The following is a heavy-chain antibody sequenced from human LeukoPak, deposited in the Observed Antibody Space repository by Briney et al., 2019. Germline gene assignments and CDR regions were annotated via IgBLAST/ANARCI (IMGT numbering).Heavy chain of an antibody. CDR1: GYTFTGYY. J-gene: IGHJ5*02. CDR3: ARDLAIFGVTEEGWFDP. CDR2: INPNSGGT. D-gene: IGHD3-3*01. Sequence: ASVKVSCKASGYTFTGYYMHWVRQAPGQGLEWMGWINPNSGGTNYAQKFQGRVTMTRDTSISTAYMELSRPRSDDTAVYYCARDLAIFGVTEEGWFDPWGQGTLVTVSS. V-gene: IGHV1-2*02.